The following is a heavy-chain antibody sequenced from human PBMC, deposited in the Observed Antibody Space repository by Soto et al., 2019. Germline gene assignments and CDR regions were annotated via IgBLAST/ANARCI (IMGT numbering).Heavy chain of an antibody. CDR1: GFTFSNAW. Sequence: LRVSCAASGFTFSNAWMSWVRQAPGKGLEWVGRIKSKTDGGTTDYAAPVKGRFTISRDDSKNTLYLQMNSLKTEDTAVYYCTTEKIITIFGVVTGNGMDVWGQGTTVTVSS. CDR3: TTEKIITIFGVVTGNGMDV. CDR2: IKSKTDGGTT. V-gene: IGHV3-15*01. D-gene: IGHD3-3*01. J-gene: IGHJ6*02.